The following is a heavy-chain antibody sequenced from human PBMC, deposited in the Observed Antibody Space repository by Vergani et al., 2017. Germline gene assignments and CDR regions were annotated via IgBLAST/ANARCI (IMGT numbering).Heavy chain of an antibody. CDR3: TTDRVLYDSSGYEVGSEYFQH. Sequence: EVQLVESGGGLVKPGGSLRLSCAASGFNFSNAWMSWVRQAPGKGLEWVGRIKSKTDGGTTDYAAPVKGRFTISRDDSKNTLYLQMNSLKTEDTAVYYCTTDRVLYDSSGYEVGSEYFQHWGQGTLVTVSS. V-gene: IGHV3-15*01. D-gene: IGHD3-22*01. CDR2: IKSKTDGGTT. J-gene: IGHJ1*01. CDR1: GFNFSNAW.